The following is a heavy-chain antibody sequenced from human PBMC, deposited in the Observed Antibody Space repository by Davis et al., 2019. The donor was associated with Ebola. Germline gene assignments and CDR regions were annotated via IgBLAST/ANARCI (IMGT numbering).Heavy chain of an antibody. V-gene: IGHV3-74*01. CDR3: ARSSYQSDW. CDR2: INTDGSFT. J-gene: IGHJ4*02. D-gene: IGHD2-2*01. Sequence: PGGSLRLSCAASGFTFSSYWMHWVRQTPGKGLVWVSRINTDGSFTDYADSVKGRFTISRDNARNTVSLQMNSLRAEDTALYYCARSSYQSDWWGQGTLVTVSS. CDR1: GFTFSSYW.